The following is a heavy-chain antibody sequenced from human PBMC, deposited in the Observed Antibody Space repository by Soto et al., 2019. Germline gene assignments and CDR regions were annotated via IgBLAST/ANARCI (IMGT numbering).Heavy chain of an antibody. CDR2: IKQDGSEK. CDR3: ARVAVAGMGNIDF. V-gene: IGHV3-7*01. CDR1: GFTFSSYW. D-gene: IGHD6-19*01. Sequence: PGGSMTLSWASSGFTFSSYWLSLIRQAPGKGLEWVANIKQDGSEKCYVDSVKGRFTISRDNAKNSLYLQMNSLRAEDTAVYYCARVAVAGMGNIDFWGQGTRVTGS. J-gene: IGHJ4*02.